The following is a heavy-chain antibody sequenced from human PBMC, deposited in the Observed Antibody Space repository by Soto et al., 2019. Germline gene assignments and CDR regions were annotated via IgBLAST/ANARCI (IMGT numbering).Heavy chain of an antibody. D-gene: IGHD3-10*01. J-gene: IGHJ4*02. CDR2: INSDGSST. CDR3: ARDKNDYGSGPVS. V-gene: IGHV3-74*01. Sequence: QTPGKGLVWVSRINSDGSSTSYADSVKGRFTISRDNAKNTLYLQMNSLRAEDTAVYYCARDKNDYGSGPVSWGQGTLVTVSS.